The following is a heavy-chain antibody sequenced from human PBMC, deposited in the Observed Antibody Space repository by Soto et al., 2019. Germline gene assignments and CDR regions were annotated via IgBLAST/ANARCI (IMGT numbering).Heavy chain of an antibody. CDR1: GFIFSSYA. D-gene: IGHD2-2*01. V-gene: IGHV3-23*01. CDR3: AKEKISTSGCNWFDP. J-gene: IGHJ5*02. CDR2: ISGSGGST. Sequence: ELQLLESGGGLVQPGGSLRLSCAASGFIFSSYAMSWVRQAPGKGLEWVSAISGSGGSTYYADSVKGRFTISRDNSKNTLYLQMNSLRVEDTAVYYCAKEKISTSGCNWFDPWGQGTLVTVSS.